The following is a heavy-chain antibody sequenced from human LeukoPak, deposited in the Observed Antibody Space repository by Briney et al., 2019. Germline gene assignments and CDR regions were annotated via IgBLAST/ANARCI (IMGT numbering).Heavy chain of an antibody. J-gene: IGHJ6*03. D-gene: IGHD2-2*03. V-gene: IGHV1-69*05. CDR2: IIPIFGTA. CDR3: ARGVPGYCSSTSCYYYYYYMDV. CDR1: GGTFSSYA. Sequence: SVKVSCKASGGTFSSYAISWVRQAPGQELEWMGGIIPIFGTANYAQKFQGRVTITTDESTSTAYMELSSLRTEDTAVYYCARGVPGYCSSTSCYYYYYYMDVWGKGTTVTVSS.